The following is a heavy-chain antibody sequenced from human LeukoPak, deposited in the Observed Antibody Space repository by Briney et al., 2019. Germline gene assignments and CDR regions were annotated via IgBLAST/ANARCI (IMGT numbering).Heavy chain of an antibody. J-gene: IGHJ6*02. CDR2: IYPGDSDT. CDR3: ARQLGWPKYDYGMDV. CDR1: GYSFTSYW. Sequence: HGESLKISCKGSGYSFTSYWIGWVRQLPGKGLEWIGIIYPGDSDTRYSPSFQGQVTISADKSISTAYLQWSSLKASDTAMYYCARQLGWPKYDYGMDVWGQGTTVTVSS. D-gene: IGHD2-21*01. V-gene: IGHV5-51*01.